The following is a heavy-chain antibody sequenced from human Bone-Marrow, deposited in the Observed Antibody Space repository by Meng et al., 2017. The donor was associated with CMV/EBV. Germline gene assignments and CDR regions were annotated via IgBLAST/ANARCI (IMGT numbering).Heavy chain of an antibody. CDR2: ISYDGSNK. J-gene: IGHJ4*02. Sequence: GESLKISCAASGSTVSSNYMSWVRQAPGKGLEWVAVISYDGSNKYYADSVKGRFTISRDNSKNTLFLQMNSLRAEDTSVYYCTRDSFPRYGSSPSDYWGQGTLVTVSS. D-gene: IGHD6-13*01. V-gene: IGHV3-30*03. CDR1: GSTVSSNY. CDR3: TRDSFPRYGSSPSDY.